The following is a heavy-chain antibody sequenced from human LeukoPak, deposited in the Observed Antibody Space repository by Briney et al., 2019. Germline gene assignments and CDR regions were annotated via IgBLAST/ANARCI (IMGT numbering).Heavy chain of an antibody. V-gene: IGHV1-18*01. CDR3: ARELPGHILTPYTQALPDNWFDP. Sequence: VASVKVSCKASGYTFTSYGISWVRQAPGQGLEWMGWISAYNGNTNYAQKLQGRVTMTTDTSTSTAYMELRSLRSDDTAVYYCARELPGHILTPYTQALPDNWFDPWGQGTLVTVSS. D-gene: IGHD3-9*01. CDR2: ISAYNGNT. J-gene: IGHJ5*02. CDR1: GYTFTSYG.